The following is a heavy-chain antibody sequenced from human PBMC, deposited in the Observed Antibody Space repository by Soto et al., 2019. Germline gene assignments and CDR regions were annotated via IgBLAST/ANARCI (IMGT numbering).Heavy chain of an antibody. CDR3: AREQRRGRMVGGMDV. CDR1: GGSISSGDYY. D-gene: IGHD1-26*01. CDR2: IYYSGST. Sequence: TSETLSLTCTVSGGSISSGDYYWSWIRQPPGKGLEWIGYIYYSGSTYYNPSLKSRVTISVDTSKNQFSLKLSSVTAAGTAVYYCAREQRRGRMVGGMDVWGQGTTVTVSS. J-gene: IGHJ6*02. V-gene: IGHV4-30-4*01.